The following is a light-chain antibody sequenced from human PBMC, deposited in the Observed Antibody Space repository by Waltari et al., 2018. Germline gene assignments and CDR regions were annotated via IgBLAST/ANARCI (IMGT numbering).Light chain of an antibody. CDR3: QSTDSSAVYVV. Sequence: SYELTQPPSVSVSPGQTARITCSGDALPNRYAYWYQQKPGRAPILLIYKDTGRPSRIPERFSGSTAGTTVTLTITGGQAEDEADYYGQSTDSSAVYVVFGGGTKLTVL. CDR1: ALPNRY. J-gene: IGLJ2*01. V-gene: IGLV3-25*03. CDR2: KDT.